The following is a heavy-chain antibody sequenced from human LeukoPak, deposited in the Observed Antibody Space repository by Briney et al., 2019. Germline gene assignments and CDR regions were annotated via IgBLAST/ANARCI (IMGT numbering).Heavy chain of an antibody. CDR3: ARYGGTLDY. Sequence: SETLSLTCTVSGGSISSSSYYWGWIRQPPGKGLEWIGSIYYSGSTYYNPSLKSRVTISVDTSKNQFSLKLSSVTAADTAVYYCARYGGTLDYWGQGTLVTVSP. V-gene: IGHV4-39*01. D-gene: IGHD4-23*01. J-gene: IGHJ4*02. CDR1: GGSISSSSYY. CDR2: IYYSGST.